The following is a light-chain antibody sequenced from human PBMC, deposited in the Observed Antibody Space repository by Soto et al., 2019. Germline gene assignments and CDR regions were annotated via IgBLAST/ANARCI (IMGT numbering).Light chain of an antibody. V-gene: IGKV3-15*01. J-gene: IGKJ4*01. CDR2: GAS. CDR1: QSVSSN. CDR3: QQYNNWPLT. Sequence: ERVMTQAPATLSVSPGERVTLSCRASQSVSSNLAWYQQKPGQAPRLLIYGASTRATGIPARFSGSGSGTEFTLTISSLQSEDFAVYYCQQYNNWPLTFGGGTK.